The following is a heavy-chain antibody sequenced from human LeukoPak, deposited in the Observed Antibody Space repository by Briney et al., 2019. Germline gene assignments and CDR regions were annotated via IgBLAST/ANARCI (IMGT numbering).Heavy chain of an antibody. CDR2: INHSGST. CDR3: ARRKEYVGWFDN. CDR1: GGSFSGYY. J-gene: IGHJ5*02. Sequence: SETLSLTCAVYGGSFSGYYWSWIRQPPKKGLEWIGDINHSGSTNYNASLQSRVTMSVDTSKNQFSLKMNSVTAADTALYYCARRKEYVGWFDNWGQGTLVTFSS. D-gene: IGHD6-6*01. V-gene: IGHV4-34*01.